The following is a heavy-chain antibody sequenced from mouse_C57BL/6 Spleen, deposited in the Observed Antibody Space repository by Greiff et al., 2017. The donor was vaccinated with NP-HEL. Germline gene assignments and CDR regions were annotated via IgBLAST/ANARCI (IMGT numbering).Heavy chain of an antibody. V-gene: IGHV1-42*01. CDR1: GYSFTGYY. CDR2: INPSTGGT. Sequence: EVQLQQSGPELVKPGASVKISCKASGYSFTGYYMNWVKQSPEKSLEWIGEINPSTGGTTYNQKFKAKATLTVDKSSSTAYMQLKSLTSEDSAVYYCARRNYGSSYWYCDVWGTGTTVTVSS. CDR3: ARRNYGSSYWYCDV. D-gene: IGHD1-1*01. J-gene: IGHJ1*03.